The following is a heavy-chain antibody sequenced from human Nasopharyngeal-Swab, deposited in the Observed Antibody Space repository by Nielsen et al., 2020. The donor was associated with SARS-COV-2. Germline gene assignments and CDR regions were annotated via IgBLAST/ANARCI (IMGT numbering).Heavy chain of an antibody. D-gene: IGHD6-19*01. CDR3: ARALIDSSGWYGYYYYYGMDV. CDR1: GGSVSSGSYY. V-gene: IGHV4-61*01. Sequence: SETLSLTCTVSGGSVSSGSYYWSWIRQPPGKGLEWIGYIYYSGSTNYNPSLKSRVTISVDTSKNQFSLKLSSVTAADTAVYYCARALIDSSGWYGYYYYYGMDVWGQGTTVTVSS. J-gene: IGHJ6*02. CDR2: IYYSGST.